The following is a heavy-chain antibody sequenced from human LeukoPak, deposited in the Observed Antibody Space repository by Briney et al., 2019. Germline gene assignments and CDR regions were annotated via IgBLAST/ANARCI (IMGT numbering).Heavy chain of an antibody. Sequence: GGSLRLSCAASGFTFSGYWMHWVRQAPGKGLVWVSRINSDGSSTTYADSVKGRFIISRDNAKNTLYLQMSSLRAEDTAVYYCARDLRLSQVYYGMDVWGQGTTVTVSS. CDR1: GFTFSGYW. CDR2: INSDGSST. CDR3: ARDLRLSQVYYGMDV. D-gene: IGHD5/OR15-5a*01. V-gene: IGHV3-74*01. J-gene: IGHJ6*02.